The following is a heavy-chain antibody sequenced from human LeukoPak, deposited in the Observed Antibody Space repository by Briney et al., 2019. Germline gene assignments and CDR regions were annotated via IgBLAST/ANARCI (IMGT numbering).Heavy chain of an antibody. V-gene: IGHV1-2*02. Sequence: ASVKVSCKASGYTFTGYYMHWVRQAPGQGLEWMGWINPNSGGTNYAQKVQGRVTMTTDTSTTTAHMELRSLTSDDTAIYYCARHGGIGPKRDYFDYWGPGTLVTVSS. CDR3: ARHGGIGPKRDYFDY. J-gene: IGHJ4*02. D-gene: IGHD3-16*01. CDR1: GYTFTGYY. CDR2: INPNSGGT.